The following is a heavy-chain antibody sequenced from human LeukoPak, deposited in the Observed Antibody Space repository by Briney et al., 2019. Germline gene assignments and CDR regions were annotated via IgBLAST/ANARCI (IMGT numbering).Heavy chain of an antibody. J-gene: IGHJ4*02. Sequence: GRSLRLSCAASGFTFSSYAMHWVRQAPGKGLEWVAVISYDGSNKYYADSVKGRFTISRDNSKNTLYLQMNSLRAEDTAVYYCARDEEYCSGGSCDPPLFDYWGQGTLVTVSS. CDR1: GFTFSSYA. D-gene: IGHD2-15*01. CDR2: ISYDGSNK. V-gene: IGHV3-30-3*01. CDR3: ARDEEYCSGGSCDPPLFDY.